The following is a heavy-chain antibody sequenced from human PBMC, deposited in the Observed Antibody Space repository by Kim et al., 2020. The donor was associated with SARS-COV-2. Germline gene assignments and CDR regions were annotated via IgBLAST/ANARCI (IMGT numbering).Heavy chain of an antibody. J-gene: IGHJ4*02. D-gene: IGHD2-15*01. CDR3: ARGYCSGGNCYYFDY. Sequence: KPSLKSRVIISLDTSKNQFSLKLSSVTAADTAVYYCARGYCSGGNCYYFDYWGQGTLVTVSS. V-gene: IGHV4-59*09.